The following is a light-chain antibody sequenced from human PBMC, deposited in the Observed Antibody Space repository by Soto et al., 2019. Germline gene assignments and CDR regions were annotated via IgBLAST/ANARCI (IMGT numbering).Light chain of an antibody. V-gene: IGKV3-20*01. Sequence: LSQSQGTLSLTPGDRATLSCRASQSVSNDYVAWVQQKPGQTPRLLIYSVSSRATGIPDRFSGSGSGTEFTLTISSLHSDDFATYYCQQYDYSRTFGQGTKVDIK. CDR2: SVS. CDR1: QSVSNDY. J-gene: IGKJ1*01. CDR3: QQYDYSRT.